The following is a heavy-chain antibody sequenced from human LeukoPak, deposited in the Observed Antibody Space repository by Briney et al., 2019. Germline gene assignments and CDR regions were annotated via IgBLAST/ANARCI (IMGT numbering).Heavy chain of an antibody. V-gene: IGHV3-64*01. CDR3: ARGPLVPAASSLYYYYYGMDV. CDR2: ISSNGGST. CDR1: GFTFSSYA. J-gene: IGHJ6*02. Sequence: GSLRLSCAASGFTFSSYAMHWVRQAPGKGLEYVSAISSNGGSTYYANSVKGRFTISRDNSKNTLYLQMGSLRAEDMAVYYCARGPLVPAASSLYYYYYGMDVWGQGTTVTVSS. D-gene: IGHD2-2*01.